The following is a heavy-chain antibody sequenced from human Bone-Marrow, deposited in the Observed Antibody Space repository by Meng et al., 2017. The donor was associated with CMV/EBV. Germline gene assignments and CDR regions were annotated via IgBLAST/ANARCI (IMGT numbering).Heavy chain of an antibody. V-gene: IGHV3-30*02. CDR2: IRTDGSNQ. D-gene: IGHD2-2*01. J-gene: IGHJ6*02. Sequence: GESLKISCAASGFTFRSYGMHWVRQAPGKGLEWVTFIRTDGSNQYYADSVKGRFTISRDNSKNTLYVQMNSLRAEDTAVYYCARGCLVVPAAMGAYSSQYYYGMDVWGQGTTVTVSS. CDR3: ARGCLVVPAAMGAYSSQYYYGMDV. CDR1: GFTFRSYG.